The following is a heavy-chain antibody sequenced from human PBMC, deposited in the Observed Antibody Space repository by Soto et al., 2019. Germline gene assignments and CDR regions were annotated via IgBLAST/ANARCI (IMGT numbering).Heavy chain of an antibody. J-gene: IGHJ4*02. CDR3: ARAISYYDSSGYYPLAH. V-gene: IGHV3-30-3*01. CDR2: ISYDGSNK. D-gene: IGHD3-22*01. Sequence: PGGSLRLSCAASGFTFSSYAMHWVRQAPGKSLEWVAVISYDGSNKYYADSVKGRFTISRDNSKNTLYLQMNSLRAEDTAVYYCARAISYYDSSGYYPLAHWGQGTLVTVSS. CDR1: GFTFSSYA.